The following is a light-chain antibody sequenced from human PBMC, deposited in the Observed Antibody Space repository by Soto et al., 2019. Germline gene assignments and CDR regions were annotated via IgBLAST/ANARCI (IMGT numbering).Light chain of an antibody. CDR1: QTISSW. CDR2: KAS. V-gene: IGKV1-5*03. J-gene: IGKJ1*01. CDR3: QHSWT. Sequence: DIQMNQSPSTLSGSVGDRVTITCRASQTISSWLAWYQQKPGKAPKLLIYKASTLKSGVPSRFSGNGSGTEFTLTISGLQPDDFATYYCQHSWTFGQGTKVDIK.